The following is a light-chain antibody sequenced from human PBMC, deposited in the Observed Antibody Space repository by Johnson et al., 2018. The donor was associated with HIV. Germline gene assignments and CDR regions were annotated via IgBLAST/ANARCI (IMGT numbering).Light chain of an antibody. Sequence: QLVLTQPPSVSAAPGQKVTISCSGSSSNIGNNYVSWYQQLPGTAPKLLIYENNKRPSGIPDRFSGSKSGTYATLGITGLQTGDEDAYYCGTWDSSLGAGGVIGTGTNVTVL. J-gene: IGLJ1*01. CDR2: ENN. CDR3: GTWDSSLGAGGV. V-gene: IGLV1-51*02. CDR1: SSNIGNNY.